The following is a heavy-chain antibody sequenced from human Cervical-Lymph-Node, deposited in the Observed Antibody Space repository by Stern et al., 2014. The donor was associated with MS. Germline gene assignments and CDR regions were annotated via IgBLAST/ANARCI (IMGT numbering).Heavy chain of an antibody. CDR2: YDPEEGNT. J-gene: IGHJ3*01. CDR3: ATASRYDALDL. CDR1: GYSLSDLS. V-gene: IGHV1-24*01. Sequence: QVQLVQSGAEVRKPGASVRVSCKVSGYSLSDLSMHWVRQAPGNGLEWLGGYDPEEGNTVYAQRFQGRVTMTEDTSTDTAYMELNSLRSDDTAVYHCATASRYDALDLWGQGTVVTVSS.